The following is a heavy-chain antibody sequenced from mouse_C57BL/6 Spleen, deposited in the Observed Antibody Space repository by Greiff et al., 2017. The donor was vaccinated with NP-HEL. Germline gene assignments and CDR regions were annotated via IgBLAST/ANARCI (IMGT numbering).Heavy chain of an antibody. CDR1: GFSLTSYG. Sequence: VKLMESGPGLVQPSQSLSITCTVSGFSLTSYGVHWVRQSPGKGLEWLGVIWSGGSTDYNAAFISRLSISKDNSKSQVFFKMNSLQADDTAIYYCARTGYGSTYYYAMDYWGQGTSVTVSS. D-gene: IGHD1-1*01. J-gene: IGHJ4*01. CDR2: IWSGGST. CDR3: ARTGYGSTYYYAMDY. V-gene: IGHV2-2*01.